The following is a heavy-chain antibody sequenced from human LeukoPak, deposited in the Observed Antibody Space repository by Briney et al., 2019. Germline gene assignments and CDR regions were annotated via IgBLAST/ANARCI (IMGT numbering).Heavy chain of an antibody. CDR3: ARSFKYCSSTSCYLSPGAFDI. V-gene: IGHV3-74*01. CDR1: GFTFSSYW. J-gene: IGHJ3*02. D-gene: IGHD2-2*01. CDR2: INSDGSST. Sequence: PGGSLRLSCAASGFTFSSYWMHWVRQAPGKGLVWVSRINSDGSSTSYADSVKGRFTISRDNAKNTLYLQMNSLRAEDTAVYYCARSFKYCSSTSCYLSPGAFDIWGQGTMVTVSS.